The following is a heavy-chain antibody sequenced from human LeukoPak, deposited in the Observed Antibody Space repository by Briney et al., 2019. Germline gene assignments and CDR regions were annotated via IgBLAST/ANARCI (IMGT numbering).Heavy chain of an antibody. Sequence: GGSLGLSCAASGFPFSSYGMHWVRQAPGKGLEWVAVAYGDGNSKYYADSVKGRFTISKDTSKNTLYLQMSSLRAEDTAIYFCATGGGYYYDRWGQGTLVTVSS. J-gene: IGHJ4*02. CDR1: GFPFSSYG. CDR2: AYGDGNSK. D-gene: IGHD3-22*01. V-gene: IGHV3-33*01. CDR3: ATGGGYYYDR.